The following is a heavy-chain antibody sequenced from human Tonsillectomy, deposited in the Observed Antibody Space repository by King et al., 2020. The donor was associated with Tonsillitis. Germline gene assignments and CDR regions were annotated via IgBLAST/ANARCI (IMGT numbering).Heavy chain of an antibody. CDR3: TKASYYDSGSFDY. V-gene: IGHV3-30*02. J-gene: IGHJ4*02. Sequence: VQLVESGGAVVQPGGSLTVSCAASGFAFSSFAMNWVRLRPGKGLERVAFIRSYGSEKYYSESVRGRFAVSRDDFKNTVYLQMNSLQPDDSALYYCTKASYYDSGSFDYWGQGTLVTVSS. D-gene: IGHD3-10*01. CDR1: GFAFSSFA. CDR2: IRSYGSEK.